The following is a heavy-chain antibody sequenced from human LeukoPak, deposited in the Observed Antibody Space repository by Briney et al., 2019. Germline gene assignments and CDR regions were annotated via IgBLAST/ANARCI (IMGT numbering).Heavy chain of an antibody. CDR1: GFTFSSYA. V-gene: IGHV3-30*04. CDR3: VKPIFNGGRYFDL. D-gene: IGHD3-3*01. Sequence: GGSLRLSCAASGFTFSSYAMHWVRQAPGKGLEWVAVISYDGSNKYYADSVKGRFTISRDNSKNTLYLQMNSLRVEDTAVYYCVKPIFNGGRYFDLWGRGTLVTVSS. J-gene: IGHJ2*01. CDR2: ISYDGSNK.